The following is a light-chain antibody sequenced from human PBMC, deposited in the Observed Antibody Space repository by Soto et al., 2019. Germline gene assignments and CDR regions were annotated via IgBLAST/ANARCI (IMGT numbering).Light chain of an antibody. CDR3: QQHQSWTRT. V-gene: IGKV3D-11*03. J-gene: IGKJ1*01. CDR2: HAS. Sequence: IVSAQSPPTLSSFPGDRVTLSCMASQYINTRLAWYQHRHGQAPRLLISHASIRAAGIPARFSGSVSGTDGTITISGLQEEDGSLYYCQQHQSWTRTFGRGTKVDIK. CDR1: QYINTR.